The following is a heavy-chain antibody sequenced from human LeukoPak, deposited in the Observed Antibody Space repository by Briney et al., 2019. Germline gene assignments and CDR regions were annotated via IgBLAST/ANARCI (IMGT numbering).Heavy chain of an antibody. J-gene: IGHJ4*02. Sequence: SETLSLTCTVSGGSISSGDYCWSWIRQPPGKGLEWIGYIYYSGSTYYNPSLKSRVTISVDTSKNQFSLKLSSVTAADTAVYYCARGSSSWYFYFDYWGQGTLVTVSS. CDR2: IYYSGST. CDR1: GGSISSGDYC. CDR3: ARGSSSWYFYFDY. V-gene: IGHV4-30-4*08. D-gene: IGHD6-13*01.